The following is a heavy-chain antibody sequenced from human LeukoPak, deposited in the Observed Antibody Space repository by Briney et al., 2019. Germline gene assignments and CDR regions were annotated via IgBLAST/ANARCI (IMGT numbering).Heavy chain of an antibody. CDR1: GFTFSSYA. CDR3: ASQYCSSTSCYPSYYYYMDV. Sequence: GGSLRLSCAASGFTFSSYAMHWVRQAPGKGLEWVAVISYDGSNKYYADCVKGRFTISRDNSKNTLYLQMNSLRAEDTAVYYCASQYCSSTSCYPSYYYYMDVWGKGTTVTVSS. D-gene: IGHD2-2*01. V-gene: IGHV3-30-3*01. J-gene: IGHJ6*03. CDR2: ISYDGSNK.